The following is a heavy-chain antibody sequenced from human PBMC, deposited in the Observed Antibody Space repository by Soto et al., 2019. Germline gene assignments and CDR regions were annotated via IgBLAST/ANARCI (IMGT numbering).Heavy chain of an antibody. V-gene: IGHV3-48*03. CDR2: ISSSGSTI. J-gene: IGHJ4*02. Sequence: PGGSLRLSCSDSGFTFSSYEMNWVRQAPGKGLEWVSYISSSGSTIYYADSVKGRFTISRDNAKNSLYLQMNSLRAEDTAVYYCARDREYSGYDYWGQGTLVTVSS. D-gene: IGHD5-12*01. CDR1: GFTFSSYE. CDR3: ARDREYSGYDY.